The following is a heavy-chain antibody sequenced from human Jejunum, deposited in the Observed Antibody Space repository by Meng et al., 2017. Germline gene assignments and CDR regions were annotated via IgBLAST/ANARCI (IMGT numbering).Heavy chain of an antibody. J-gene: IGHJ4*02. Sequence: QVQLVKSGTELNKPAASVKVSCKASGYTFTTYAMHWVRQAPGQRLEWMGWINAGNGNTKYSQKFQGRVTITRDTSASTAYMELNNLRSEDTAVYFCARLHSSSSGEVFDYWGQGTLVTVSS. CDR3: ARLHSSSSGEVFDY. CDR2: INAGNGNT. CDR1: GYTFTTYA. D-gene: IGHD6-6*01. V-gene: IGHV1-3*01.